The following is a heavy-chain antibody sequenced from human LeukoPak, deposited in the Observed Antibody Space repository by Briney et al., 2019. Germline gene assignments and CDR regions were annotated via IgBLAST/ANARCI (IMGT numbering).Heavy chain of an antibody. V-gene: IGHV4-39*01. D-gene: IGHD3-9*01. CDR2: IYYSGST. Sequence: SETLSLTCTVSGGSISSSSYYWGWIRQPPGKGLEWIGSIYYSGSTYYNPSLKSRVTISVDTSKNQFSLKLSSVTAADTAVYYCAGAGLRYFDWLPQLDYWGQEPLVTVSS. CDR3: AGAGLRYFDWLPQLDY. J-gene: IGHJ4*02. CDR1: GGSISSSSYY.